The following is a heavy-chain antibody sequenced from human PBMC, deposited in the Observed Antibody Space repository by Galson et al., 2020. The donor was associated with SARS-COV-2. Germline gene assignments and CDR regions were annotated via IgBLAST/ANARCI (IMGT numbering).Heavy chain of an antibody. D-gene: IGHD2-21*01. Sequence: SETLSLTCTVSKGSISGSYHWNWIRQPAGKGLEWIGRVESSGSTRYKPTLTSRVTISVDTSKNQFSLNLSSVTAADTAVYYCAAFVAGGSGKGPWGQGALVTVSS. J-gene: IGHJ5*02. V-gene: IGHV4-61*02. CDR1: KGSISGSYH. CDR2: VESSGST. CDR3: AAFVAGGSGKGP.